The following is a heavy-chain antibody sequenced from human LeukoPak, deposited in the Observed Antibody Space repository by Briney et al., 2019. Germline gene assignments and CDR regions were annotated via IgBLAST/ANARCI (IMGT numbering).Heavy chain of an antibody. CDR1: GGSISSSSYY. CDR3: ARYDSSGFYQYFFDY. V-gene: IGHV4-39*07. Sequence: PSETLSLTCTVSGGSISSSSYYWGWIRQPPGKGLEWIGSIYYSGSTYYNPSLKSRVTISVDTSKNLFSLKLNSVNDADTAVYFCARYDSSGFYQYFFDYWGPGTLVTVSS. J-gene: IGHJ4*02. CDR2: IYYSGST. D-gene: IGHD3-22*01.